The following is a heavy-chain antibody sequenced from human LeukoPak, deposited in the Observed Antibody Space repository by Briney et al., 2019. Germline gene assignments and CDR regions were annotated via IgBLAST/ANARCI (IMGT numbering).Heavy chain of an antibody. Sequence: PGGSPRLSCAASGFAFSNYAMHWVRQAPGKGLEYVSAISDNGGTTYYAKSLKGRFTISRDNSKNTLYLQMGSLRTEDMAVYYCARDGRSYGGNSGDFDYWGQGTLVTVSS. CDR1: GFAFSNYA. CDR3: ARDGRSYGGNSGDFDY. J-gene: IGHJ4*02. V-gene: IGHV3-64*01. CDR2: ISDNGGTT. D-gene: IGHD4-23*01.